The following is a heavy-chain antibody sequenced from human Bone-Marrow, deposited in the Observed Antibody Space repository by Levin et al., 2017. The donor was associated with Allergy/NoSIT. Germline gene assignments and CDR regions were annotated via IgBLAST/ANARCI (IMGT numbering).Heavy chain of an antibody. CDR2: IRGKAYGETT. CDR3: SRGRGYDILIGYYQH. D-gene: IGHD3-9*01. V-gene: IGHV3-49*03. Sequence: GGSLRLSCTASGFTFGDYGMGWFRQAPGKGLEWIGFIRGKAYGETTEYAASVKGRFTISRDDSKSIAHLQMNSLKTEDTAVYYCSRGRGYDILIGYYQHWGQGTQVTVSS. CDR1: GFTFGDYG. J-gene: IGHJ1*01.